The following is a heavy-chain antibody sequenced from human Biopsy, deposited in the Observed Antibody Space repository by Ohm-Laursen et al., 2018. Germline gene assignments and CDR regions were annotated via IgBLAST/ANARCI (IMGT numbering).Heavy chain of an antibody. CDR3: AKCMTGGSNYYFHH. J-gene: IGHJ4*02. CDR1: GFTFSNYE. D-gene: IGHD2-8*01. Sequence: SLRLSCAASGFTFSNYEMNWVRQAPGKGLEWVAAIWYDGSNKNYADSVKGRFTISRDNSKNTLYLQMNSLRGEDTAVYYCAKCMTGGSNYYFHHCGQGTLVTVSS. V-gene: IGHV3-33*06. CDR2: IWYDGSNK.